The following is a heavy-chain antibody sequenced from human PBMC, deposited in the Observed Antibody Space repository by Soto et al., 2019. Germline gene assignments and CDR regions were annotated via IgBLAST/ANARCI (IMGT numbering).Heavy chain of an antibody. Sequence: QVQLVESGGGLVKPGGSLRLSCAASGFTFSDYYMSWIRQAPGKGLEWVSYISSSGSTIYYADSVKGRFTISRDNAKNTVSLQMYRRRAADTAVNYCTRAPQHYGSGGSYYHTPQHLDYWGRETLVTVSS. D-gene: IGHD2-15*01. CDR2: ISSSGSTI. V-gene: IGHV3-11*01. J-gene: IGHJ4*02. CDR1: GFTFSDYY. CDR3: TRAPQHYGSGGSYYHTPQHLDY.